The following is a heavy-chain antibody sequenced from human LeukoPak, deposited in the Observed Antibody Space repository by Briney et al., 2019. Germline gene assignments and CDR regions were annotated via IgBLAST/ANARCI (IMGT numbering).Heavy chain of an antibody. V-gene: IGHV3-7*01. Sequence: GGSLRLSCAASGFTFSSYWMSWVRQAPGKGLEWVANIKQDGSEKYYVDSVKGRFTISRDNAKNSLYPQMNSLRAEDTAIYYCARVPYDFWSGYYMDVWDKGTTVTVSS. CDR2: IKQDGSEK. J-gene: IGHJ6*03. CDR3: ARVPYDFWSGYYMDV. CDR1: GFTFSSYW. D-gene: IGHD3-3*01.